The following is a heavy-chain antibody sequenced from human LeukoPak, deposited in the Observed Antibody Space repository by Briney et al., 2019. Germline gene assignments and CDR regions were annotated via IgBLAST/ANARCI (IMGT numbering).Heavy chain of an antibody. CDR2: IYYSGST. CDR1: GGSISSYY. J-gene: IGHJ4*02. V-gene: IGHV4-59*01. Sequence: SETLSLTCTVSGGSISSYYWSWIRQPPGKGLEWIGYIYYSGSTNYNPSLKSRVTISVDTSKNQFSLKLSSVTAADTAVYYCARARGYSSHFDYWGQGTLVTVSS. D-gene: IGHD6-13*01. CDR3: ARARGYSSHFDY.